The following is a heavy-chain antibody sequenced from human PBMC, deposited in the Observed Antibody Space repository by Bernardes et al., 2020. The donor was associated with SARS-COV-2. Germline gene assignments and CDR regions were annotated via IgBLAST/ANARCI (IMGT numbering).Heavy chain of an antibody. V-gene: IGHV3-21*01. CDR1: GFIFNSSS. D-gene: IGHD2-2*01. Sequence: CLTLSCPASGFIFNSSSMHWVRQAPWKGLEWVGYISGSSSDVQYAEPVEGRFTISRDNAKNSLILQMRSLKVEDTALYYCVRDMQFEDGYWGRGTLVSVSS. CDR2: ISGSSSDV. CDR3: VRDMQFEDGY. J-gene: IGHJ4*02.